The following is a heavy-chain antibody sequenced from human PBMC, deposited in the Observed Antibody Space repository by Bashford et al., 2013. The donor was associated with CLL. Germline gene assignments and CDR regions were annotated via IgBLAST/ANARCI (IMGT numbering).Heavy chain of an antibody. Sequence: GGSLRLSCTASGFTFTTYSMNWVRQAPGKGLEWVSSISSSSSIYYAGSVRGRFTISRDNAKNSLYLQMNSLRAEDTAVYYCASDRNGMDVWGQGTTVTVSS. CDR2: ISSSSSI. J-gene: IGHJ6*02. V-gene: IGHV3-21*01. CDR1: GFTFTTYS. CDR3: ASDRNGMDV.